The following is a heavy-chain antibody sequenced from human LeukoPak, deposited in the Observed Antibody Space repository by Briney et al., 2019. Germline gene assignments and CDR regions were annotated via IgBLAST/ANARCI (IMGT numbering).Heavy chain of an antibody. CDR2: IIPIFGTT. CDR1: GGTFSSYA. CDR3: ARVVGLTGYSSSWYSGYYYYMDV. J-gene: IGHJ6*03. D-gene: IGHD6-13*01. Sequence: ASVKVSCKASGGTFSSYAISWVRQAPGQGLEWMGGIIPIFGTTNYAQKFQDRVTITADKSRSTAYMELSSLRSEDTAVYYCARVVGLTGYSSSWYSGYYYYMDVWGKGTTVTVSS. V-gene: IGHV1-69*06.